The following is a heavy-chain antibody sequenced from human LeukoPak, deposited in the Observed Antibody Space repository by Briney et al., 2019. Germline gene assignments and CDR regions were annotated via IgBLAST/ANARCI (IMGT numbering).Heavy chain of an antibody. V-gene: IGHV3-74*01. CDR2: INSDGSST. J-gene: IGHJ4*02. D-gene: IGHD3-22*01. CDR3: ARSTRDSRGYYNTLDY. CDR1: GFSLRTYW. Sequence: GGSLRLSCAASGFSLRTYWMHWVRQVPGKGLEWLSRINSDGSSTTYADSVKGRFTISRDNAKNTLYLQLNSLRAEDTAVYYCARSTRDSRGYYNTLDYWGQGTLVTVSS.